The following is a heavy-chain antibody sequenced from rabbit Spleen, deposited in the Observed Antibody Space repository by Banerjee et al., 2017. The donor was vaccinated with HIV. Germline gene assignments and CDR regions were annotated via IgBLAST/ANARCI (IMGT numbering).Heavy chain of an antibody. D-gene: IGHD4-2*01. V-gene: IGHV1S45*01. J-gene: IGHJ4*01. CDR1: GFSFSTNYY. CDR3: ARSPNNAGSYYFDL. Sequence: QEQLVESGGDLVKPGASLTLTCTASGFSFSTNYYMCLVRQAPGKGLEWIACIYTNNGRNTYYANWAKGRFTISKTSTTVDLKITSLTAADTATYFCARSPNNAGSYYFDLWGPGTLVTVS. CDR2: IYTNNGRNT.